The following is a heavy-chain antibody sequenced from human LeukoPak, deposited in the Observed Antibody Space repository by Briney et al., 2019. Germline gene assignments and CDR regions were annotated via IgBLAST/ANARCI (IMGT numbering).Heavy chain of an antibody. CDR3: ARGTDRSKIAY. D-gene: IGHD3-22*01. CDR2: IHPRGTI. J-gene: IGHJ4*02. CDR1: GGSFSGYY. V-gene: IGHV4-34*01. Sequence: SETLSLTCAVYGGSFSGYYWSWIRQPPGEGLEWIGEIHPRGTIDYNPSLKSVVTISGDTSKNQFSLKLTSVTAADTAVYYCARGTDRSKIAYWGQGTLVTVSS.